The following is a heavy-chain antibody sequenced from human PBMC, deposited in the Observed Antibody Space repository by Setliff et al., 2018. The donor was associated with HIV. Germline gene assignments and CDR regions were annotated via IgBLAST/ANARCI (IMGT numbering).Heavy chain of an antibody. D-gene: IGHD4-17*01. CDR1: GFTFSIYA. Sequence: PGGSLRLSCAASGFTFSIYAIHWVRQAPGKGLEWVAVISYDGSDKYYADSVKGRFTISRDNSKNTLYLQMNSLRTEDTAVYYCARVLYDDSWYFDLWGRGTLVTVSS. J-gene: IGHJ2*01. V-gene: IGHV3-30*04. CDR2: ISYDGSDK. CDR3: ARVLYDDSWYFDL.